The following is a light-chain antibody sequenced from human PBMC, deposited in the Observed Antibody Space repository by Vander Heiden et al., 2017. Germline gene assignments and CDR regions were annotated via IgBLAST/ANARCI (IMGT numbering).Light chain of an antibody. CDR3: QQYGGSPYT. Sequence: DIVSTQSPGTLSLSPGETATLSCRPSQSLSSTYLAWYQQTPGQAPRLLIYGASIRATGIPDRFSGSGSGTDFTLTIRRLEPEDFAVYYCQQYGGSPYTFGQGTKLEIK. CDR2: GAS. V-gene: IGKV3-20*01. CDR1: QSLSSTY. J-gene: IGKJ2*01.